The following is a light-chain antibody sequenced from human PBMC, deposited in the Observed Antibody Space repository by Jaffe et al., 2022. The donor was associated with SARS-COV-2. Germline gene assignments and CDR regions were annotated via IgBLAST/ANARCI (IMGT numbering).Light chain of an antibody. CDR3: SSYTSSSPVI. Sequence: QSALTQPPSVSGSPGQSVTISCTGTTSDVGSYNRVSWYQQPPGTAPKLMIYEVNNRPSGVPDRFSGSKSGNTASLTISGLQAEDEADYYCSSYTSSSPVIFGGGTKVTVL. V-gene: IGLV2-18*02. CDR1: TSDVGSYNR. CDR2: EVN. J-gene: IGLJ2*01.